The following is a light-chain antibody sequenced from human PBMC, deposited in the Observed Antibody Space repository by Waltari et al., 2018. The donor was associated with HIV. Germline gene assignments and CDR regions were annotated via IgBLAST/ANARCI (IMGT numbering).Light chain of an antibody. J-gene: IGLJ1*01. Sequence: QSALTQPPSWSGSPGQSIPIPCTGTGSAIGGYNYVTWYQQHPRKVHKLMIYDVNKRPSAAYNRISGSKFGNRASLSIFGREGDDAADYFCSSYAEPNNYVSESGKKV. V-gene: IGLV2-14*03. CDR3: SSYAEPNNYV. CDR2: DVN. CDR1: GSAIGGYNY.